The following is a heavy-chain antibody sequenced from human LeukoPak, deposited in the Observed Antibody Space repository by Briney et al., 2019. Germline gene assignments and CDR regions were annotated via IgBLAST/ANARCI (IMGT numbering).Heavy chain of an antibody. V-gene: IGHV3-23*01. D-gene: IGHD3-10*01. CDR3: AKIGFGELSFDY. J-gene: IGHJ4*02. Sequence: GGSLRLSCAASGFTFSSYAMSWVRQAPGKGLEWVSAISGSGGSTCYADSVKGRFTISRDNSKNTLYLQMNSLRAEDTAVYYCAKIGFGELSFDYWGQGTLVTVSS. CDR1: GFTFSSYA. CDR2: ISGSGGST.